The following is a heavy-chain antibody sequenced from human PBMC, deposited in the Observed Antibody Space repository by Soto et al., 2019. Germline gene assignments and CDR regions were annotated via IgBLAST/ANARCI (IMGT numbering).Heavy chain of an antibody. CDR1: GYTFTSYG. J-gene: IGHJ4*02. CDR2: ISAYNGNT. CDR3: ARAIRIVKTPEPTYYFDH. D-gene: IGHD2-15*01. Sequence: GASVKVSCKASGYTFTSYGISWVRQAPGQGLEWMGWISAYNGNTNYAQKLQGRVTMTTDTSTSTAYMELRSLRSDDTAVYYCARAIRIVKTPEPTYYFDHWCQAVLVTVS. V-gene: IGHV1-18*01.